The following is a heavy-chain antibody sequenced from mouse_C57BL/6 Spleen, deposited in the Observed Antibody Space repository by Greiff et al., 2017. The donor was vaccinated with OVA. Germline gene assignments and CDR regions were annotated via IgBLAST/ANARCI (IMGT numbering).Heavy chain of an antibody. V-gene: IGHV1-81*01. D-gene: IGHD1-1*01. CDR1: GYTFTSYG. Sequence: VQLQESGAELARPGASVKLSCKASGYTFTSYGISWVKKRTGQGLEWIGEIYPRSGNTYYNEKFKGKATLTADKYSSTAYMELRSLTSEDSAVYFCARGVNYGSSPSGYFDVWGTGTTVTVSS. J-gene: IGHJ1*03. CDR3: ARGVNYGSSPSGYFDV. CDR2: IYPRSGNT.